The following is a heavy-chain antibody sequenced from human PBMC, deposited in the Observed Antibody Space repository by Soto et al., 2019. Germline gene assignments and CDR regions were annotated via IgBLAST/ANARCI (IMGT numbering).Heavy chain of an antibody. CDR3: ARLNRCSSTSFEGWFEP. CDR1: GYSFTNYW. Sequence: GESLKISCQPSGYSFTNYWVGWVRQIPGRGLEWMGIIHPGDSDTRYSPFFQGQVTISADKSISTAYLQWSSLKASDTALYYCARLNRCSSTSFEGWFEPWGRGTLVTVSS. CDR2: IHPGDSDT. V-gene: IGHV5-51*01. D-gene: IGHD6-13*01. J-gene: IGHJ5*02.